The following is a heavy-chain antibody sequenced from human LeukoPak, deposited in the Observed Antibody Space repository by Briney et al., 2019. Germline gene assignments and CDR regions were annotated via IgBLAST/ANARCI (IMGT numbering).Heavy chain of an antibody. CDR2: ILSIIGAT. D-gene: IGHD5-24*01. CDR1: GGMFSSYV. Sequence: ASVKVSCKASGGMFSSYVITWVRQAPGQGLEWMGGILSIIGATDYAQKFQGRVTITADNSTTTAYMELSSLRSDDTAVYFCARSRGAFEIWGQGTVVTVSS. V-gene: IGHV1-69*06. CDR3: ARSRGAFEI. J-gene: IGHJ3*02.